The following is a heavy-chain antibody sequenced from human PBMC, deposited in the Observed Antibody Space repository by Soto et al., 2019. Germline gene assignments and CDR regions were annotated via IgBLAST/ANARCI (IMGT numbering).Heavy chain of an antibody. J-gene: IGHJ4*02. V-gene: IGHV4-4*02. CDR3: ARERTPPAGGAVVIDY. Sequence: QVQLQESGPGLVKPSGTLSLTCAVSGGSISSSNWWSWVRQPPGKGLEWIGEIYHSGSTNYNPSLKSRVTISVDKSQNQFSLKLSSVTAADTAVYYCARERTPPAGGAVVIDYWGQGTLVTVSS. D-gene: IGHD2-2*01. CDR2: IYHSGST. CDR1: GGSISSSNW.